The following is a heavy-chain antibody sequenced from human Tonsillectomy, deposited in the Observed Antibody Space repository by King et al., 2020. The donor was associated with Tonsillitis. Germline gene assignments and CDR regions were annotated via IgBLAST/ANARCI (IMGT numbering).Heavy chain of an antibody. J-gene: IGHJ5*02. D-gene: IGHD6-19*01. CDR1: GYTFTSYD. V-gene: IGHV1-8*01. CDR2: MNPNSGNT. Sequence: VQLVESGAEVKKPGASVKVSCKASGYTFTSYDINWVRQATGQGLEWMGWMNPNSGNTGYAQKFQGRVTMTRKTSISTAYMELSSLRSEDTAVYYCAVGSSGWYWFDPWGQGTLVTVSS. CDR3: AVGSSGWYWFDP.